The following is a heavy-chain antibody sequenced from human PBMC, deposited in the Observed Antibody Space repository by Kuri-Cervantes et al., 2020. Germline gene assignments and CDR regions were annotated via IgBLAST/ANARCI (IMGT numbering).Heavy chain of an antibody. J-gene: IGHJ4*02. Sequence: GGSLRLSCAASGFTFSSYAMHWVRQAPGKGLEWVALISYDGDNTYFADSVKGRFTISRDNSKNTLYLQMNSLRAEDTAVYYCAKETTGYSYGNLDYWGQGTLVTVSS. CDR3: AKETTGYSYGNLDY. CDR2: ISYDGDNT. V-gene: IGHV3-30-3*01. D-gene: IGHD5-18*01. CDR1: GFTFSSYA.